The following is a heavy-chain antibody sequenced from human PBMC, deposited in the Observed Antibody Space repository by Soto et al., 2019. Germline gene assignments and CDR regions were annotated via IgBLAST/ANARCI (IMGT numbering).Heavy chain of an antibody. J-gene: IGHJ4*02. V-gene: IGHV4-39*01. CDR3: ARQSSGYTYGGGFDY. CDR1: GDSISSDSYY. D-gene: IGHD5-18*01. Sequence: RSLTCTVSGDSISSDSYYWGWIRQPPGKGLECIGSVYYSGRTYYNPSLESRVTISVDTSKSQFSLNLRSVTAADTAVYYCARQSSGYTYGGGFDYWGQGTLVTVSS. CDR2: VYYSGRT.